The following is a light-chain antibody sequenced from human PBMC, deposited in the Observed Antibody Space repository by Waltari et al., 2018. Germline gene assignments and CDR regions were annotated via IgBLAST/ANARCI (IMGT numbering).Light chain of an antibody. J-gene: IGKJ1*01. CDR1: QSVSRS. Sequence: EIVLTQSPGTLSLSLGERAPVSCRASQSVSRSLAWYQQKPCQAPRLLIYGASTRATGIPDRFSGSGSGTDFSLTISRLEPDDFAVYYCQHYLRLPVTFGQGTTVEI. CDR3: QHYLRLPVT. CDR2: GAS. V-gene: IGKV3-20*01.